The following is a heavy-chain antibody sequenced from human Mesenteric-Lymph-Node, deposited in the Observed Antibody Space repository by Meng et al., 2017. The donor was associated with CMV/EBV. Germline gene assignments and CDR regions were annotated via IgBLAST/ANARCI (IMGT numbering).Heavy chain of an antibody. CDR2: ISAYSGNT. J-gene: IGHJ3*02. V-gene: IGHV1-18*01. D-gene: IGHD1-26*01. Sequence: ASVKVSCKASGYTFTTYGITWVRQAPGQGLEWMGWISAYSGNTNYGQILQGRVSMTTDTSTSTAYMELRSLRSDDTAVYYCARDLVGVTSPLDIWGQGTMVTVSS. CDR1: GYTFTTYG. CDR3: ARDLVGVTSPLDI.